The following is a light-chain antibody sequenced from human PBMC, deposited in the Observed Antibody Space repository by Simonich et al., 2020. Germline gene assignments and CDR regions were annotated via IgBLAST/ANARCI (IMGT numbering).Light chain of an antibody. J-gene: IGLJ2*01. Sequence: QSALTQPASVSGSPGQSITISCTGTSIDVGSYNLVSWYQQHPGKAPKLMIYEGSKRPSGVSNRFSGSKSGNTASLTISGLQAEDEADYYCSSYTSSSVVFGGGTKLTVL. CDR3: SSYTSSSVV. CDR1: SIDVGSYNL. CDR2: EGS. V-gene: IGLV2-14*02.